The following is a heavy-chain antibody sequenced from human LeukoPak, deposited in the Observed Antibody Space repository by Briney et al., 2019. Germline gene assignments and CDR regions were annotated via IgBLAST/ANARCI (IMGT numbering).Heavy chain of an antibody. D-gene: IGHD2-15*01. V-gene: IGHV1-2*06. J-gene: IGHJ5*02. CDR2: INPNGGDT. Sequence: ASVKVSCKASGYTFTGYYMHWVRQAPGQGLEWMGRINPNGGDTNYAQKFQGRVTMTRDTSISTAYMELSRLRSDDTAVYYCARVGNGLSTCSGGNSPTWGQGTLVTVSS. CDR3: ARVGNGLSTCSGGNSPT. CDR1: GYTFTGYY.